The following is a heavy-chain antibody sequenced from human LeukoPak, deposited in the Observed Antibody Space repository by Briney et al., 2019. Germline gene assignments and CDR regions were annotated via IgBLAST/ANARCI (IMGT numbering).Heavy chain of an antibody. J-gene: IGHJ4*02. CDR3: AREVAGPWSSLDY. Sequence: GGSLRLSCAASGFTFSSYAMYWVRQAPRKGLEWVAVISYDGSNKYYADSVKGRFTISRDNSKNTLYLQMNSLRAEDTAVYYCAREVAGPWSSLDYWGQGTLVTVSS. CDR1: GFTFSSYA. D-gene: IGHD6-19*01. V-gene: IGHV3-30*04. CDR2: ISYDGSNK.